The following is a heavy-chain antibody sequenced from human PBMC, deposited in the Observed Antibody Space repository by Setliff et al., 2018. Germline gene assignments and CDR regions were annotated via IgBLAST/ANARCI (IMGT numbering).Heavy chain of an antibody. J-gene: IGHJ6*03. CDR1: GGTFSSYA. CDR2: IIPILGIA. Sequence: SVKVSCKASGGTFSSYAISWVRQAPGQGLEWMGGIIPILGIANYAQKFQGRVTITTDESTSTAYMELSSLRSDDTAVYYCVREGVDRRSSTDYRYYMDVWGKGTTVTVSS. D-gene: IGHD6-6*01. CDR3: VREGVDRRSSTDYRYYMDV. V-gene: IGHV1-69*10.